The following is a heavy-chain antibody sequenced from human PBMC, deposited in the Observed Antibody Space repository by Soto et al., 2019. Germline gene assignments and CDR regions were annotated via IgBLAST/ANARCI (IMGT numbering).Heavy chain of an antibody. CDR1: GGSFSSPT. Sequence: QVQLVQSGAEVKKPGSSVKVSCKASGGSFSSPTISWVRQAPGQGLEWLGGVSPIFGTTNYSQKFQGRVTITADASSGTAYMDLSILKSEDTAVYYCAGGGSSGGWYFDLWGRGTLVTVSS. J-gene: IGHJ2*01. CDR2: VSPIFGTT. CDR3: AGGGSSGGWYFDL. V-gene: IGHV1-69*01. D-gene: IGHD1-26*01.